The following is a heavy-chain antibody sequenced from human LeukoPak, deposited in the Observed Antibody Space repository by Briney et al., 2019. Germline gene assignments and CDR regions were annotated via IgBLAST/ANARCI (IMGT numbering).Heavy chain of an antibody. D-gene: IGHD2-2*01. CDR2: INPNSGGT. V-gene: IGHV1-2*02. CDR3: ASALGGIVVVPAAMLNDAFDI. Sequence: ASVKVSCKGSGYIFTNYYIYWVRQAPRQGLEWMGWINPNSGGTNYAQKFQGRVTMTRDTSISTAYMELSRLRSDDTAVYYCASALGGIVVVPAAMLNDAFDIWGQGTMVTVSS. J-gene: IGHJ3*02. CDR1: GYIFTNYY.